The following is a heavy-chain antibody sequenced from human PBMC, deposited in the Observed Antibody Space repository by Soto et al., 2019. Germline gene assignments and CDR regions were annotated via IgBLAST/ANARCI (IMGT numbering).Heavy chain of an antibody. D-gene: IGHD3-10*01. Sequence: QVQLVQSGAEVKKPGSSVKVSCKASGGTFSSYAISWVRQAPGQGLEWMGGIIPIFGTANYAQKFQGRVTITADKSTSTAYMELSSLRSEDTAVYYCAGRARNYYGSGSYHYYYGMDVWGQGTTVTVSS. CDR3: AGRARNYYGSGSYHYYYGMDV. V-gene: IGHV1-69*06. CDR1: GGTFSSYA. CDR2: IIPIFGTA. J-gene: IGHJ6*02.